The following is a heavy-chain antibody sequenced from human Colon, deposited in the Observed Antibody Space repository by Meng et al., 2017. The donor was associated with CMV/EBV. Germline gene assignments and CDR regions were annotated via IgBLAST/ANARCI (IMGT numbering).Heavy chain of an antibody. Sequence: GGSLRLSCKGSGYSFTSYWIGWVRQMPGKGLEWMGIIYPGDSDTRYSPSFQGQVTISADKSISTVYLQWSSLKASDTAMYYCATAHCGGDCYSGYWGQGTLVTVSS. CDR3: ATAHCGGDCYSGY. D-gene: IGHD2-21*01. CDR2: IYPGDSDT. V-gene: IGHV5-51*01. J-gene: IGHJ4*02. CDR1: GYSFTSYW.